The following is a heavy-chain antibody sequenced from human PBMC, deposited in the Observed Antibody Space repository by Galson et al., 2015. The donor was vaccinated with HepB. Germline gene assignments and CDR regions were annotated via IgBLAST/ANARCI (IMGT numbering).Heavy chain of an antibody. D-gene: IGHD3-9*01. CDR3: ARGYFTSGFDY. J-gene: IGHJ4*02. CDR2: LYSGGDI. V-gene: IGHV3-53*01. Sequence: SLRLSCAASGFTVNSNYMTWVRQSPGKGLEWVSTLYSGGDIYYADSVKGRFTVSRDNSKNTVYLQMNSLKPEDTAMYFCARGYFTSGFDYWGQGTLVTVSS. CDR1: GFTVNSNY.